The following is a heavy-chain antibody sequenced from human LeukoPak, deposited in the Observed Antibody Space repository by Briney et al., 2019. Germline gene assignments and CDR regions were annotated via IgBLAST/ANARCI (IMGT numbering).Heavy chain of an antibody. CDR2: INPNSGGT. CDR3: VRDAIAAAGTGG. V-gene: IGHV1-2*02. J-gene: IGHJ4*02. D-gene: IGHD6-13*01. Sequence: ASVKVSCKASGYTFTGYYMHWVRQAPGQGLEWMGWINPNSGGTDYSQKFQGRVTMTRDTSISTAYMEPSSLRSDDRAVYYCVRDAIAAAGTGGWGQGTLVTVSS. CDR1: GYTFTGYY.